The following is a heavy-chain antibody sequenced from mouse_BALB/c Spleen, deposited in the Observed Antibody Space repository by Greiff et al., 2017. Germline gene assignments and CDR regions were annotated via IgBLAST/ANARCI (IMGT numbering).Heavy chain of an antibody. CDR3: NVDYGSSDAMDY. CDR1: GFNIKDYY. CDR2: IDPENGDT. V-gene: IGHV14-4*02. Sequence: VQLQQSGAELVRSGASVKLSCTASGFNIKDYYMHWVKQRPEQGLEWIGWIDPENGDTEYAPKFQGKATMTADTSSNTAYLQLSSLTSEDTAVYYCNVDYGSSDAMDYWGQGTSVTVSS. D-gene: IGHD1-1*01. J-gene: IGHJ4*01.